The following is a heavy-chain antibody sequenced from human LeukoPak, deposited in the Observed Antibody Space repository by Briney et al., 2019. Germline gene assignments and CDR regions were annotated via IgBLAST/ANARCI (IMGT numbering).Heavy chain of an antibody. CDR3: ARDYNSYGSKDYYYYMDV. J-gene: IGHJ6*03. CDR1: GGSISSYY. CDR2: IYTSGST. Sequence: PSETLSLTCTVSGGSISSYYWSWIRQPAGKGLEWIGRIYTSGSTNYNPSLKSRVTMSVDTSKNQFSLKLSSVTAADTAVYYCARDYNSYGSKDYYYYMDVWGKGTTVTVSS. V-gene: IGHV4-4*07. D-gene: IGHD5-18*01.